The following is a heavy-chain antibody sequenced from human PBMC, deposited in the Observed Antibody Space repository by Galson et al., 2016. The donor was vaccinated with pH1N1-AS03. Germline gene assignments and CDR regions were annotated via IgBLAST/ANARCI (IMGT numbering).Heavy chain of an antibody. V-gene: IGHV3-7*03. CDR3: AKDSWGNNWSCFDY. CDR1: GFTLSGYW. Sequence: SLRLSCAASGFTLSGYWMTWVRQAPGKGLEWVANINQDESKQNYAVSVKGRFTISRDNAKNSMFLQMYSLRVEDTAVYYCAKDSWGNNWSCFDYWGQGTLVTVSS. D-gene: IGHD1-1*01. CDR2: INQDESKQ. J-gene: IGHJ4*02.